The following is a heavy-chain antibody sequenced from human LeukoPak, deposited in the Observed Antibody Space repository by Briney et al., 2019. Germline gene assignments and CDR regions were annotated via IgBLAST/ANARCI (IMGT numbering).Heavy chain of an antibody. V-gene: IGHV4-4*02. J-gene: IGHJ1*01. D-gene: IGHD3-10*01. CDR2: IYHSGST. Sequence: SGTLSLTCAVSGGSISSSFWWSWVRQPPGKGLEWIGEIYHSGSTNYNPSLRSRVTISVDKSKNQFSLKLSSVTAEDTAVYYCARDLQGSGSYSGYFYHWGQGTLVTVSS. CDR3: ARDLQGSGSYSGYFYH. CDR1: GGSISSSFW.